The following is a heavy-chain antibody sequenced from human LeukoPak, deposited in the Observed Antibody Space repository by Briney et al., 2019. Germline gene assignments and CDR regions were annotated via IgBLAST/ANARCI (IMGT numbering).Heavy chain of an antibody. V-gene: IGHV1-2*02. J-gene: IGHJ4*02. D-gene: IGHD4-23*01. Sequence: ASVKVSRKASGYTFTGYYIHWVRQAPGQGLEWMGWINPNSGGTKYAQKFQGRVSVTRDTSISTVYMELSRLTYDDTAVYYCARDLATVATPYFDYWGQGALVTVSS. CDR1: GYTFTGYY. CDR2: INPNSGGT. CDR3: ARDLATVATPYFDY.